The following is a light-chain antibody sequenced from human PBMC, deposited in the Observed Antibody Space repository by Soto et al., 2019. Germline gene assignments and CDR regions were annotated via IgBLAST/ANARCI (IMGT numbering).Light chain of an antibody. Sequence: QSALTQSPSASGSPGQSVTISCTGTSSDIGGYNSVSWYQQHPGKAPKVMIYDVTKRPSGVPDRFSGSKSGNTASLTVSALQAEDEADYYCSSFSVDSPLFATGTKVTVI. J-gene: IGLJ1*01. CDR3: SSFSVDSPL. CDR2: DVT. V-gene: IGLV2-8*01. CDR1: SSDIGGYNS.